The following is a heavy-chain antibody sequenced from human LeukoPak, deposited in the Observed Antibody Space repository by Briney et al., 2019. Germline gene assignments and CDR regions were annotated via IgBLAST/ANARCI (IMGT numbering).Heavy chain of an antibody. D-gene: IGHD3-10*01. CDR1: GGSISSGGYY. CDR3: ARVDPYYYPFDY. CDR2: IYYSGST. J-gene: IGHJ4*02. Sequence: SQTLSLTCTVSGGSISSGGYYWSWIRQHPGKVLEWIGYIYYSGSTYYNPSLKSRVTISVDTSKNQFSLKLSSVTAADTAVYYCARVDPYYYPFDYWGQGTLVTVSS. V-gene: IGHV4-31*03.